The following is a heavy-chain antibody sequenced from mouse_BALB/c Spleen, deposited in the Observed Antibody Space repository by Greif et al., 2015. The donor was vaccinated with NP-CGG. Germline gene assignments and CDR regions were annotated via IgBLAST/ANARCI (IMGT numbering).Heavy chain of an antibody. CDR3: ARHYYGSSYSH. J-gene: IGHJ2*01. V-gene: IGHV5-12-1*01. Sequence: DVMLVESGGGLVKPGGSLKLSCAASGFAFSSYDMSWVRQTPEKRLEWVAYISSGGGSTYYPDTVKGRFTISRDNAKNTLYLQMSSLKSEDTAMYYCARHYYGSSYSHWGQGTTLTVSS. D-gene: IGHD1-1*01. CDR2: ISSGGGST. CDR1: GFAFSSYD.